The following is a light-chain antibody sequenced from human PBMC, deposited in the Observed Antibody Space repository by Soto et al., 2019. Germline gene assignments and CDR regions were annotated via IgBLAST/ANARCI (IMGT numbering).Light chain of an antibody. CDR1: SSDVGGYNY. Sequence: QSVLTQPASVSGSAGQSIAISCTGTSSDVGGYNYVSWYQQHPGKAPKLLLSEVSKRPSGVSDRFSGSKSGNTASLTISGLQTQDEADYYCSSFTSAYTFVFGTGNKVTI. CDR2: EVS. CDR3: SSFTSAYTFV. J-gene: IGLJ1*01. V-gene: IGLV2-14*01.